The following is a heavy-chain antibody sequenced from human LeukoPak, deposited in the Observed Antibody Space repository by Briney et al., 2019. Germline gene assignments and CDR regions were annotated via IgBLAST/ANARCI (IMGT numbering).Heavy chain of an antibody. CDR2: IYYSGST. J-gene: IGHJ6*03. CDR1: GGSISSYY. Sequence: PSETLSLTCTGSGGSISSYYWSWIRQPPGKGLEWGGYIYYSGSTNYNPSLKSRVTISVDTSKNQFSLKLSSVTAADTAVYYCARGPLLPGTTEDYYYYYMDVWGKGTTVTVSS. V-gene: IGHV4-59*01. D-gene: IGHD1-1*01. CDR3: ARGPLLPGTTEDYYYYYMDV.